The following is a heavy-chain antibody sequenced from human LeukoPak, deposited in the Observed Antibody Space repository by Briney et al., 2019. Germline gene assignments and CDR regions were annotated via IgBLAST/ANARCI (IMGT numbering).Heavy chain of an antibody. CDR3: AREISDSSRWYGGFDY. J-gene: IGHJ4*02. Sequence: GGTLRLSCAASGFRVTSNSMSWVRQAPGKGLEWVSVICGGSTYYADSVKGRFILSRDDYKNTLSLQISNLRAEDTAVYFCAREISDSSRWYGGFDYWGQGTLVIVSS. CDR2: ICGGST. CDR1: GFRVTSNS. V-gene: IGHV3-53*01. D-gene: IGHD6-13*01.